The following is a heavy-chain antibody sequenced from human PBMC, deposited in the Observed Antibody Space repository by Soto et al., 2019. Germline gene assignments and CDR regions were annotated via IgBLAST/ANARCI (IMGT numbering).Heavy chain of an antibody. CDR1: GGSISSYY. D-gene: IGHD6-19*01. V-gene: IGHV4-59*01. J-gene: IGHJ4*02. CDR2: IYYSGST. CDR3: ARVRWTVAGPGHFDY. Sequence: QVQLQESGPGLVKPSETLSLTCTVSGGSISSYYWSWIRQPPGKGLEWIGYIYYSGSTNYNPSLTSRVTLSVDTSKNQFSLKLSSVTAADTAVYYCARVRWTVAGPGHFDYWGQGTLVTVSS.